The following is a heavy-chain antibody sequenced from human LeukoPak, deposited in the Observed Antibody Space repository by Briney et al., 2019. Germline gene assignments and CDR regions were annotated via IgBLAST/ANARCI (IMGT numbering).Heavy chain of an antibody. Sequence: SETLSLTCTVSGGSMTYYYWSWVRQPPGKGLEWIGYIYYTGSTNYNPSLKSRVTISVDTSKNQFSLKLSSVTAADTAVYYCASGGGLYLPWGQGTLVTVSS. V-gene: IGHV4-59*08. CDR1: GGSMTYYY. CDR3: ASGGGLYLP. CDR2: IYYTGST. J-gene: IGHJ5*02. D-gene: IGHD6-19*01.